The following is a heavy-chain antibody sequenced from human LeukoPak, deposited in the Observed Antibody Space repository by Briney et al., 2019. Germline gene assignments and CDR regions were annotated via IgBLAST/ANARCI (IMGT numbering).Heavy chain of an antibody. Sequence: GALRLSCTASGFIFSGSWMAWIRQAPGKGLEWVAIIKKDGSEKYYVDSMKGRFTISRDNAKNSLFLQMNSLRAEDTAIYYCTTDTWYSAGHWGQGTLVTVSS. D-gene: IGHD2-15*01. V-gene: IGHV3-7*03. CDR1: GFIFSGSW. CDR3: TTDTWYSAGH. CDR2: IKKDGSEK. J-gene: IGHJ4*02.